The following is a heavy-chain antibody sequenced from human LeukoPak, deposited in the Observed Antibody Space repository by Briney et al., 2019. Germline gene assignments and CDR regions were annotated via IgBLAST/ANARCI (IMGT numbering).Heavy chain of an antibody. CDR3: ARKDSSGYLYY. CDR2: INPSGGST. Sequence: ASVKVSCKASGYTFTSYYMHWVRQAPGQGLEWMGIINPSGGSTSYAQKFQGRVTMTRDMSTSTVYMELSSLRSEDTVVYYCARKDSSGYLYYWGQGTLVTVSS. CDR1: GYTFTSYY. V-gene: IGHV1-46*01. J-gene: IGHJ4*02. D-gene: IGHD3-22*01.